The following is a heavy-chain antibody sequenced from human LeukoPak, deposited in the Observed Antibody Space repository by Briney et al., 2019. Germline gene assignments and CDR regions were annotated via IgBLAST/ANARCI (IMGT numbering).Heavy chain of an antibody. V-gene: IGHV4-59*01. CDR1: GGSISSYY. D-gene: IGHD5-18*01. Sequence: KSSETLSLTCTVSGGSISSYYWSWIRQPPGKGLEWIGYVSYSGSTNCNPSLKSRVTMSVDTSKNQFSLKLRSVTTADTAVYYCARYTAMVAFHAHGFDIWGKGTMVTVS. J-gene: IGHJ3*02. CDR3: ARYTAMVAFHAHGFDI. CDR2: VSYSGST.